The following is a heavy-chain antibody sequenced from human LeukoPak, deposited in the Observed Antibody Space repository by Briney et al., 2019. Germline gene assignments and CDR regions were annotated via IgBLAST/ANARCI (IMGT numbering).Heavy chain of an antibody. CDR3: ANKWRPAFDY. Sequence: GGPLRLSCAASVFSFNNYVMCWFRQARGRGLEWVSVISGSGSNTDYADSVKGRFTITRDNSRDTLYLQMNSLRADDTAIYYCANKWRPAFDYWGQGTMVTVSS. D-gene: IGHD1-14*01. V-gene: IGHV3-23*01. CDR1: VFSFNNYV. CDR2: ISGSGSNT. J-gene: IGHJ4*02.